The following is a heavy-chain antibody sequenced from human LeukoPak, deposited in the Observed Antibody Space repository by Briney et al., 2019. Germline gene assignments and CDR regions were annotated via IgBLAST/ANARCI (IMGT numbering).Heavy chain of an antibody. CDR3: ARSEDFWSGYYPLMGAFDI. J-gene: IGHJ3*02. V-gene: IGHV4-61*01. Sequence: MTSETLSLTCTVSGGSVSSGSYYWSWTRQPPGKGLEWIGYIYYSGSTNYNPSLKSRVTISVDTSKNQFSLKLSSVTAADTAVYYCARSEDFWSGYYPLMGAFDIWGQGTMVTVSS. D-gene: IGHD3-3*01. CDR2: IYYSGST. CDR1: GGSVSSGSYY.